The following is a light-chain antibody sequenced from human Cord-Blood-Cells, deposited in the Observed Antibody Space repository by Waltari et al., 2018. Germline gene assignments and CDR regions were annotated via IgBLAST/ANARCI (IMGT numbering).Light chain of an antibody. V-gene: IGKV1-33*01. CDR1: QDISNY. CDR3: QQYDNPPFT. CDR2: DAS. Sequence: DIQMTQSPSSLSASVGDRVTITCQASQDISNYLKWYQQKPGKAPKLLIYDASNLETGVPSMCSGSGSGTDFTFTISSLQPEDIATYYCQQYDNPPFTFGPGTKVDIK. J-gene: IGKJ3*01.